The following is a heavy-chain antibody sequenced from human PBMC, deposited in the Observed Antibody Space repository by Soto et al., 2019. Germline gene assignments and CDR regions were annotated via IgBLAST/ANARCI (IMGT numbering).Heavy chain of an antibody. CDR2: IYYSGST. V-gene: IGHV4-59*01. J-gene: IGHJ6*03. CDR3: ARVRPLDYYSYYMDV. Sequence: QVQLQESGPGLVKPSETLSLTCTVSGGSISSYYWSWIRQPPGKGLEWIGYIYYSGSTNYNPSLKSRVTISVDTSKNQFSMKLSSVTAADTAVYYCARVRPLDYYSYYMDVWGKGTTVTVSS. D-gene: IGHD6-6*01. CDR1: GGSISSYY.